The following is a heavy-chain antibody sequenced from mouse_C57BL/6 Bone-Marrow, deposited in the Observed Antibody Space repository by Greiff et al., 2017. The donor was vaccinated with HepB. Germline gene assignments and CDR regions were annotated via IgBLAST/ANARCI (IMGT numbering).Heavy chain of an antibody. CDR3: ARNYGTHDYAMDY. D-gene: IGHD2-1*01. V-gene: IGHV2-2*01. J-gene: IGHJ4*01. Sequence: VQLQQSGPGLVQPSQSLSITCTASGFSLTSYGVHWVRQSPGKGLEWLGVIWSGGSTDYNAAFIPRLSISKDNSKSQVSFKMNSLQADDTAIYYCARNYGTHDYAMDYWGQGTSVTVSS. CDR2: IWSGGST. CDR1: GFSLTSYG.